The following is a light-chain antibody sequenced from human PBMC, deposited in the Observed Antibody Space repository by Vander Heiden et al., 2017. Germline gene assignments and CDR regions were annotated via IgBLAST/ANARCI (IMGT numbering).Light chain of an antibody. CDR3: QQYNDWPLT. V-gene: IGKV3-15*01. CDR1: QSVHSN. Sequence: EVVLTQSPATLSVSPGERATLSCRASQSVHSNLAWYQQKPGQAPSLLIYAASTSATGFPARFSGSVSGTEFTLTISNLQSEDFAVYYCQQYNDWPLTFGGGTNVEIK. J-gene: IGKJ4*01. CDR2: AAS.